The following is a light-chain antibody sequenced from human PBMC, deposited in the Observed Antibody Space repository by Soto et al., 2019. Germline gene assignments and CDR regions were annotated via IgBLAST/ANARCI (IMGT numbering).Light chain of an antibody. V-gene: IGKV3-15*01. CDR1: QSLRSS. J-gene: IGKJ5*01. CDR3: QQYNDWPRT. Sequence: VMTHSPATLSVSPGERATLSCRASQSLRSSLAWYQQKPGQAPRLLIYGASTTATDVPPRFSGSGSGTEFTLTISNLQSEDFAVYYCQQYNDWPRTFGQGTRLEIK. CDR2: GAS.